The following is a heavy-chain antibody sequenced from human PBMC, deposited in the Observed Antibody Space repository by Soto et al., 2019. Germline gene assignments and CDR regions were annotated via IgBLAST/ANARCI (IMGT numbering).Heavy chain of an antibody. J-gene: IGHJ4*02. D-gene: IGHD2-21*02. CDR1: GFTFSSYA. V-gene: IGHV3-23*01. CDR2: ISGSGGST. Sequence: EVQLLESGGGLVQPGGSLRLSCAASGFTFSSYAMSWVRQAPGKGLEWVSAISGSGGSTYYADAAKGRVTIYRDNSKHALYLQKHSLRAEDTAVYYCAKAHPLGGDIDYWGQGTLVTVSS. CDR3: AKAHPLGGDIDY.